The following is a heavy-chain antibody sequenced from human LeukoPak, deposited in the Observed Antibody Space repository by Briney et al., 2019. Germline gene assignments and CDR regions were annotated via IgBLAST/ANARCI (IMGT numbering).Heavy chain of an antibody. CDR1: GGSFSGYY. CDR2: INHSGST. D-gene: IGHD2-15*01. Sequence: PSETLSLTCAVYGGSFSGYYWSWIRQPPGKGLEWIGEINHSGSTNYNPSLKSRVTISVDTSKNQFSLKLSSVPAADTAVYYCARGEWRSPKKYMDVWGKGTTVTVSS. V-gene: IGHV4-34*01. CDR3: ARGEWRSPKKYMDV. J-gene: IGHJ6*03.